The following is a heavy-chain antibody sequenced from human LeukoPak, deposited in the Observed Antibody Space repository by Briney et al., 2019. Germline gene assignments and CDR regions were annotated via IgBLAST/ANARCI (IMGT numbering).Heavy chain of an antibody. D-gene: IGHD3-10*01. CDR2: IYSGGST. Sequence: GGCLRLSCAASGLTISNNFMGWVRQAPGKGLEWFSLIYSGGSTYSADSVKGRFTISRDNSKNTLHLQMNSLRAEDTAVYYCARDTDYYGSGRHGYFDHWGQGTLVTVSS. CDR1: GLTISNNF. V-gene: IGHV3-66*01. CDR3: ARDTDYYGSGRHGYFDH. J-gene: IGHJ1*01.